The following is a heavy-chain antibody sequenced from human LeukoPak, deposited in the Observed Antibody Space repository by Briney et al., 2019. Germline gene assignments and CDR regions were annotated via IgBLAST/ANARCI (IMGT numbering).Heavy chain of an antibody. J-gene: IGHJ4*02. CDR2: INPNSGGT. D-gene: IGHD5-18*01. Sequence: GASVKVSCKASGYTFTGYYMHWVRQALGQGLEWMGWINPNSGGTNSAQKFQGRVTMTSDTSISTAYMELSRLRSDDTAVYYCARDTAMAEFDYWGQGTLVTVPS. CDR1: GYTFTGYY. CDR3: ARDTAMAEFDY. V-gene: IGHV1-2*02.